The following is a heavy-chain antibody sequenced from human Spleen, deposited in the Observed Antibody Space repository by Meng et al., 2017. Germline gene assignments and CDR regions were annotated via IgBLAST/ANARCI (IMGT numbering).Heavy chain of an antibody. J-gene: IGHJ4*02. V-gene: IGHV4-34*01. CDR3: ARGPTTMAHDFDY. CDR1: GGSFSDYY. Sequence: LHQWGVGRLKPSSTVSLTCVVSGGSFSDYYWSWIRQPPGKGLEWIGEINHSGSTNYNPSLESRATISVDTSQNNLSLKLSSVTAADSAVYYCARGPTTMAHDFDYWGQGTLVTVSS. D-gene: IGHD4-11*01. CDR2: INHSGST.